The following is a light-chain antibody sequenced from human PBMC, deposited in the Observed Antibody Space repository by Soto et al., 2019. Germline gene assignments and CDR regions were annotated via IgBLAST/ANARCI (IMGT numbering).Light chain of an antibody. CDR2: GAS. Sequence: APLSFKTSQSVNSNLAWYQQKHGQDPRLLIYGASSRATGIPARFSGGGSCTQVTVAIRSMEAVAFSLLYCYSYGGSSHVPCGQGTRVDI. CDR3: YSYGGSSHVP. CDR1: QSVNSN. J-gene: IGKJ1*01. V-gene: IGKV3-15*01.